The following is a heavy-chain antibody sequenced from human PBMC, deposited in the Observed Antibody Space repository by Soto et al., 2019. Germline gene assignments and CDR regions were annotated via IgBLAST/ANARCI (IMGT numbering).Heavy chain of an antibody. Sequence: SETLYITCGVSGGSISSSSYSWGWIRQPPGKGLEWIGTIYYSGSTHYNPSLEGRVAISADTPNNQLSLRLSSVTAADTAVYYCARCIVATEPLAYWAQGSPVT. CDR3: ARCIVATEPLAY. D-gene: IGHD5-12*01. J-gene: IGHJ4*02. CDR2: IYYSGST. V-gene: IGHV4-39*01. CDR1: GGSISSSSYS.